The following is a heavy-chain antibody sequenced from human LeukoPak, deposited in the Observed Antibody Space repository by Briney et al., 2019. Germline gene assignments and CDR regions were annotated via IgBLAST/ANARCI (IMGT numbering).Heavy chain of an antibody. J-gene: IGHJ1*01. CDR1: GFTFSSYA. CDR3: AKDVYYDSSGACPQYFQH. Sequence: GGSLRLSCAAYGFTFSSYAMRWVRQASGKGLEWVSAISGCGGSTYYAGSVKGRFTISRDNSKKTLYLQMNSLRAEDTAVYYCAKDVYYDSSGACPQYFQHWGQGTLVTASS. D-gene: IGHD3-22*01. CDR2: ISGCGGST. V-gene: IGHV3-23*01.